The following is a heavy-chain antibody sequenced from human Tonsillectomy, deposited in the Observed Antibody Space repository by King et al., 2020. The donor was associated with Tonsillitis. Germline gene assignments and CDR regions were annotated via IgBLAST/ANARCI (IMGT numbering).Heavy chain of an antibody. CDR3: ARKGGSASYSHPSDAFDI. Sequence: QLVQSGAEVKKPGESLKISCKGSGYRFTSYWIAWVRQVPGRGLECMGIIYPGDSDARYRPPFQGHVTVSADKSISTAYLQLSSLKASDTAMYYCARKGGSASYSHPSDAFDIWGQGTMVTVSS. CDR1: GYRFTSYW. J-gene: IGHJ3*02. D-gene: IGHD3-10*01. V-gene: IGHV5-51*01. CDR2: IYPGDSDA.